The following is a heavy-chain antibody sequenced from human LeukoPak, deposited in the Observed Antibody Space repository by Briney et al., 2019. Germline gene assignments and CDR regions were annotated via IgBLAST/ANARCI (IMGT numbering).Heavy chain of an antibody. V-gene: IGHV1-69*13. J-gene: IGHJ6*04. CDR1: GGTFSSYA. CDR2: IIPIFGTA. CDR3: ARDIVVVPAVGLNYYYYGMDV. D-gene: IGHD2-2*01. Sequence: SVKVSCKASGGTFSSYAISWVRQAPGQGLEWMGGIIPIFGTANYAQKFQGRVTITADESTSTAYMELSSLRSEDTVVYYCARDIVVVPAVGLNYYYYGMDVWGKGTTVTVSS.